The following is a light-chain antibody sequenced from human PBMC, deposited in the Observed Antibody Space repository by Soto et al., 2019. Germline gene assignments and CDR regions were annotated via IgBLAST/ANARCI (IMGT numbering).Light chain of an antibody. CDR2: KTS. CDR1: QSIDSW. CDR3: QQYKSFSLT. J-gene: IGKJ4*01. Sequence: DIQMTQSPSTLSASVGDRVTITCRASQSIDSWLAWYQQKPGKAPNLLIYKTSNLESGVPSRFSGSGSGTEFSLTISSLQPDDFVTYYCQQYKSFSLTFGGGTSVEVK. V-gene: IGKV1-5*03.